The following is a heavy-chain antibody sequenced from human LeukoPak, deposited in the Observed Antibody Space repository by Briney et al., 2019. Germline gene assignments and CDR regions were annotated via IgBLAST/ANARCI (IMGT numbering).Heavy chain of an antibody. CDR2: IGISSTTI. V-gene: IGHV3-48*01. Sequence: GGSLRLSCVASGFTLNSYSMSWVRQAPGKGLEWVSYIGISSTTIYYADSVKGRFTISRDNAKNSLYLQMNSLRAEDTAVYYCAREVGPARRFDYWGQGTLVTVSS. J-gene: IGHJ4*02. CDR3: AREVGPARRFDY. CDR1: GFTLNSYS.